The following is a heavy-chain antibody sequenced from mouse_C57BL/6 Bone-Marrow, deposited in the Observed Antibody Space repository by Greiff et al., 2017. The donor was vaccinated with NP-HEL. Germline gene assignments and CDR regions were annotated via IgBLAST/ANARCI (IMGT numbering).Heavy chain of an antibody. CDR1: GYTFTSYW. V-gene: IGHV1-59*01. CDR3: ARASTMFTWFAY. J-gene: IGHJ3*01. Sequence: VQLQQPGAELVRPGTSVKLSCKASGYTFTSYWMHWVKQRPGQGLEWIGVIDPSDSYTNYNQKFKGKATLTVDTSSSTAYMQLSSLTPEVSALYSGARASTMFTWFAYWGQGTLVTVSA. D-gene: IGHD2-2*01. CDR2: IDPSDSYT.